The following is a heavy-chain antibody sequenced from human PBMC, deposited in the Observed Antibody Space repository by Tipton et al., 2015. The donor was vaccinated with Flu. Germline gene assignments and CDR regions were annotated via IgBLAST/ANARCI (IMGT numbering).Heavy chain of an antibody. CDR3: ARSKVAAGTESFDY. V-gene: IGHV4-34*01. CDR2: INHSGST. J-gene: IGHJ4*02. Sequence: LRLSYAVYGGSFSGYYWSWIRQPPGKGLEWIGEINHSGSTNYNPSLKSRVTISVDTSKNQFSLKLSSVTAADTAVYYCARSKVAAGTESFDYWGQGTLVTVSS. CDR1: GGSFSGYY. D-gene: IGHD6-13*01.